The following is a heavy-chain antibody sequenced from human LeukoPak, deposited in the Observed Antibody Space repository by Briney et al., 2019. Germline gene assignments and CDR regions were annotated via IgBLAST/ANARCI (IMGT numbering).Heavy chain of an antibody. V-gene: IGHV4-38-2*02. J-gene: IGHJ3*02. CDR2: IYHSGST. D-gene: IGHD3-10*01. CDR3: ARETGSGSYSGAFDI. CDR1: GYSISSGYY. Sequence: PSETLSLTCTVSGYSISSGYYWGWIRPPPGKGLEGIGSIYHSGSTYYNPSLKSRVTISVDTSKNQFSLKLSSVTAADTAVYYCARETGSGSYSGAFDIWGQGTMVTVSS.